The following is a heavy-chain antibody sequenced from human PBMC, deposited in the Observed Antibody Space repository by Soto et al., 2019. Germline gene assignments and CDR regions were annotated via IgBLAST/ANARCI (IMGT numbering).Heavy chain of an antibody. CDR3: ARAGYSGYDSYYYGMDV. Sequence: GESLKISCKGSGYSFTSYWIGWVRQMPGKGLEWTGITYPGDSDTRYSPSFQGQVTISADKSISTAYLQWSSLKASDTAMYYCARAGYSGYDSYYYGMDVWGQGTTVTVSS. D-gene: IGHD5-12*01. V-gene: IGHV5-51*01. J-gene: IGHJ6*02. CDR2: TYPGDSDT. CDR1: GYSFTSYW.